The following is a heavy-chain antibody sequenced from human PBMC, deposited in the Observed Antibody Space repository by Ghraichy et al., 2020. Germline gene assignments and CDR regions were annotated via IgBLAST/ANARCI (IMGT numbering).Heavy chain of an antibody. J-gene: IGHJ5*02. CDR1: GGSISSNNYY. CDR2: VYYSGST. CDR3: GRHSRCNTGCISWFDP. D-gene: IGHD6-19*01. V-gene: IGHV4-39*01. Sequence: SQTLSLTCTVSGGSISSNNYYWGWIRQPPGKGLEWIGSVYYSGSTYYNPSLKSRVTISVDTSKNHFSLTLSSVTAADTAVYYCGRHSRCNTGCISWFDPWGQGTLVTVSS.